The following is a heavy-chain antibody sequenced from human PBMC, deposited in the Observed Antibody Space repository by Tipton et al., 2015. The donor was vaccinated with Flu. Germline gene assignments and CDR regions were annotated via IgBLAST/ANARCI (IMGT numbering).Heavy chain of an antibody. CDR3: VSGNFYDSSGYFAF. Sequence: GASINRYYWSWIRQSVGKGPEWIGRTHTNGNTNYNSSFGSRLTMSLDTSKSQFSMTLTSVTVADTAVYYCVSGNFYDSSGYFAFWGQGILVTVSS. CDR1: GASINRYY. J-gene: IGHJ4*02. V-gene: IGHV4-4*07. D-gene: IGHD3-22*01. CDR2: THTNGNT.